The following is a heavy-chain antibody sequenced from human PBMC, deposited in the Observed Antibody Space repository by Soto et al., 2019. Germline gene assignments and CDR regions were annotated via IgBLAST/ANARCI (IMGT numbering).Heavy chain of an antibody. V-gene: IGHV4-59*08. CDR3: ARLACSTTRCFTYFDY. J-gene: IGHJ4*02. D-gene: IGHD2-2*02. Sequence: SETLSLTCTVAGGSISGYYWTWIRQPPGKGLEWIGYIYSSGNTNYNPSLQSRVTISVDTSKNQFSLKLSSVTAADTAVYYCARLACSTTRCFTYFDYWGQGALVTVSS. CDR2: IYSSGNT. CDR1: GGSISGYY.